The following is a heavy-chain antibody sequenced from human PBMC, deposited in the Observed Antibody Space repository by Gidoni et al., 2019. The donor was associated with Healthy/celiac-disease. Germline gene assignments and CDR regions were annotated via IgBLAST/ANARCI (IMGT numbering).Heavy chain of an antibody. CDR2: ISYDGSNK. CDR1: GFTFISYA. D-gene: IGHD2-2*01. J-gene: IGHJ4*02. V-gene: IGHV3-30-3*01. Sequence: QVQLVESGGGVVQPGRSLRLSCAASGFTFISYAMHWVRQAPGKGLEWVAVISYDGSNKYYADSVKGRFTISRDNSKNTLYLQMNSLRAEDTAVYYCARDLLTPIVVVPAANPDYWGQGTLVTVSS. CDR3: ARDLLTPIVVVPAANPDY.